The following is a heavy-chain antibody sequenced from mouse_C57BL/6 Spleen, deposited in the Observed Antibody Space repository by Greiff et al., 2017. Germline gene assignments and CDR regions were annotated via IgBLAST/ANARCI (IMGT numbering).Heavy chain of an antibody. Sequence: EVQLQESGTVLARPGASVKMSCKTSGYTFTSYWMHWVKQRPGQGLEWIGAIYPGNSDTSYNQKFKGKAKLTAVTSASTAYMELSSLTNEDSAVYYCFYYDYDDYAMDYWGQGTSVTVSS. CDR1: GYTFTSYW. V-gene: IGHV1-5*01. CDR2: IYPGNSDT. CDR3: FYYDYDDYAMDY. J-gene: IGHJ4*01. D-gene: IGHD2-4*01.